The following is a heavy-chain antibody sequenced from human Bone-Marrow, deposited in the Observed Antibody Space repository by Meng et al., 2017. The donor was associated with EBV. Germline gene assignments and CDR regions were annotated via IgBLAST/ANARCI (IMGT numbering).Heavy chain of an antibody. CDR3: AREYYDSSGYYDY. D-gene: IGHD3-22*01. CDR1: GRCISSYY. CDR2: IYYSGST. J-gene: IGHJ4*02. Sequence: GRVPGSGPGLATPSVTLALSCTVSGRCISSYYWRWIRQPPGKGLEWIGYIYYSGSTNYNPSLKSRVAISVDTSKNQFSLKLSSVTAADTAVYYCAREYYDSSGYYDYWGQGTLVTVSS. V-gene: IGHV4-59*01.